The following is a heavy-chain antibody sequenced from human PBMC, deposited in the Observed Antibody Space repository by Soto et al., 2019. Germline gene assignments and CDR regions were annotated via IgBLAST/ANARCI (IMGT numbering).Heavy chain of an antibody. V-gene: IGHV3-23*01. CDR1: GFTFSSYA. D-gene: IGHD3-22*01. CDR3: AKGTYYYDSSGYYLTPYYFDY. CDR2: ISGSGGNT. Sequence: GGSLRLSCAASGFTFSSYAMSWVRQAPGKGLEWVSAISGSGGNTYYADSVKGRFTISRDNSKNTLYLQMNSLRAEDTAVYYCAKGTYYYDSSGYYLTPYYFDYWGQGTLVTVSS. J-gene: IGHJ4*02.